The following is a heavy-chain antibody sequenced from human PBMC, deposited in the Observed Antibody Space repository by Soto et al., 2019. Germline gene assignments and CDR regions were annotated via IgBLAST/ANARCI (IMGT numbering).Heavy chain of an antibody. CDR2: IFYTGNI. CDR3: AIGPWYHDTSGYWTTNYYYGLDV. J-gene: IGHJ6*02. CDR1: VGHISSSTYC. V-gene: IGHV4-39*01. Sequence: PSGTLSVTCVAPVGHISSSTYCWAWIRQPPGMGSEPIGNIFYTGNINYNPSLKSRVTISVDTSKNQFSLKLTSVTAAETAVFYCAIGPWYHDTSGYWTTNYYYGLDVWGQGTTVTVSS. D-gene: IGHD3-22*01.